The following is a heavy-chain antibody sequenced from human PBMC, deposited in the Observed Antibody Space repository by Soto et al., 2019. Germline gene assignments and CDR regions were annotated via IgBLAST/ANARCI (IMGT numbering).Heavy chain of an antibody. J-gene: IGHJ6*02. CDR2: IVVGSGNT. CDR1: GFTFTSSV. CDR3: AALRESNYYYYYGMDV. D-gene: IGHD1-26*01. V-gene: IGHV1-58*01. Sequence: SVKVSCKASGFTFTSSVVQWVRQARGQRLEWIGWIVVGSGNTNYAQKFQERVTITRDMSTSTAYMELSSLRSEDTAVYYCAALRESNYYYYYGMDVWGQGTTVTVSS.